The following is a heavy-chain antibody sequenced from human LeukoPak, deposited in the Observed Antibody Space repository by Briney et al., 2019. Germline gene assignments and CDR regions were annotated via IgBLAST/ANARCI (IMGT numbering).Heavy chain of an antibody. D-gene: IGHD6-19*01. V-gene: IGHV3-7*01. CDR2: IKQDGSEK. CDR1: GFTISSYW. Sequence: PGGSLRLSCAASGFTISSYWMSWVRQAPGKGLEWVANIKQDGSEKYYVDSVRGRFTISRDNAKNSLYLQLNGLRAEDTAVYYCVRESRSSSGSRWGQGTLVTVSS. CDR3: VRESRSSSGSR. J-gene: IGHJ4*02.